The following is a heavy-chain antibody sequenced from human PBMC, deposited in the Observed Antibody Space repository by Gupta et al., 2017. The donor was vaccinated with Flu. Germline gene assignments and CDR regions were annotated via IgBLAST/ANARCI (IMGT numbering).Heavy chain of an antibody. CDR3: AKVFNWGSGWSKVFDI. V-gene: IGHV3-23*01. CDR2: ISGRGGNT. J-gene: IGHJ3*02. D-gene: IGHD7-27*01. Sequence: EVQLLDSGGGLVQPGGSLRLSCAASGFPFSNSGLAWVRQLPGYGLEWVSTISGRGGNTYYADSVKGRFTSSRDKSQSTLYLQMNNLRAEDTAVYYWAKVFNWGSGWSKVFDIWGQGTLGTVSS. CDR1: GFPFSNSG.